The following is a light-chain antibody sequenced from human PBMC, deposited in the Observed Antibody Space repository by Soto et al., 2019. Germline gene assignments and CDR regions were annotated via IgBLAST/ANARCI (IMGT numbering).Light chain of an antibody. Sequence: QSALTQPPSASGSPGQSVTISCTGTSSDVGGYNYVSWYQQHPGKAPKLMIYEVTKRPPGVPDRFSGSKSGNTASLTVSGLQADDEADYYCSSYAGSNNFFGGGTKLTVL. CDR3: SSYAGSNNF. CDR1: SSDVGGYNY. CDR2: EVT. J-gene: IGLJ2*01. V-gene: IGLV2-8*01.